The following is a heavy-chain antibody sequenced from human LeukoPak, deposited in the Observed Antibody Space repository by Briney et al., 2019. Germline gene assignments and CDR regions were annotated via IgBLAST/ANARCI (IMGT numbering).Heavy chain of an antibody. V-gene: IGHV4-59*01. CDR3: ARTDTAMVQDAFDI. D-gene: IGHD5-18*01. CDR2: IYYSGST. Sequence: PSETLSLTCTVSGGSISSYYWSWIRQPPGKGLEWIGYIYYSGSTNYNPSLKSRVTISVDTSKNQFSLKLSSVTAADTAVYYCARTDTAMVQDAFDIWGQGTMVTVSS. J-gene: IGHJ3*02. CDR1: GGSISSYY.